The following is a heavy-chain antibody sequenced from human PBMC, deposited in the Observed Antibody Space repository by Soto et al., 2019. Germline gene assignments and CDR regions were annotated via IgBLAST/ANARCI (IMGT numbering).Heavy chain of an antibody. CDR1: GYTFIGYY. CDR2: INPRSGET. V-gene: IGHV1-2*06. CDR3: GRDGVGATPLGWFDP. J-gene: IGHJ5*02. Sequence: QVQLVQSGAEVKKPGASVKVSCKASGYTFIGYYIHWVRQAPGQGLEWMGRINPRSGETTYAQKFQGRLTRARDTSISTAYMELSSLRSDDTAGYYCGRDGVGATPLGWFDPWGQGSLVTVSS. D-gene: IGHD1-26*01.